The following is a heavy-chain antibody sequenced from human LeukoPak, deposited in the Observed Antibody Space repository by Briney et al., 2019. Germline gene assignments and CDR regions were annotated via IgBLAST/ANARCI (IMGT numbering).Heavy chain of an antibody. Sequence: ASVKVSCKASGYTFTSYAMHWVRQAPGQRLEWMGWINAGNGNTKYSQKFQGRVTITRDTSASTAYMELSSLRSEDTAVYYCARDEQLLPKWFDRWGQGTLVTVSS. CDR1: GYTFTSYA. J-gene: IGHJ5*02. V-gene: IGHV1-3*01. CDR3: ARDEQLLPKWFDR. CDR2: INAGNGNT. D-gene: IGHD6-13*01.